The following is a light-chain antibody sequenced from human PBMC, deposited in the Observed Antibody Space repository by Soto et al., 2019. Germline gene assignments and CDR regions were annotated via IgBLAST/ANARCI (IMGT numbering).Light chain of an antibody. Sequence: QSALTQPASVSGSPGQSITISCTGASSDVGGYNSVSWYQQHPGKAPQLMIFHVSNRPSGVSNRFSGSKSANTASLTISGLQAEDEADYYCSSYSSSSTSYVFGTGTQLTVL. V-gene: IGLV2-14*01. CDR3: SSYSSSSTSYV. J-gene: IGLJ1*01. CDR2: HVS. CDR1: SSDVGGYNS.